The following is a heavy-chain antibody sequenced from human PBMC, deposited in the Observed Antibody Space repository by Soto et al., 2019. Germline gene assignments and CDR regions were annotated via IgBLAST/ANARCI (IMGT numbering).Heavy chain of an antibody. J-gene: IGHJ5*02. CDR1: GFSLSRIGVG. Sequence: QITLTESGLTLVKPTQTLTLTCTFSGFSLSRIGVGVGWIRQPPGKALEWLALIYWDDDKRYRPSLESRLTITXXTXKXXVVLTMTNMDPEDTATYYCAHAYTGSSWFQNWFDPWGQGTQVTVSS. D-gene: IGHD2-2*02. CDR2: IYWDDDK. V-gene: IGHV2-5*02. CDR3: AHAYTGSSWFQNWFDP.